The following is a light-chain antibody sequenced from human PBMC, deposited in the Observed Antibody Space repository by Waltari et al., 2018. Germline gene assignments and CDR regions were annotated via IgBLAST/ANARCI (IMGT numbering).Light chain of an antibody. Sequence: ETVLTQSPGTLSLSPGERGTLSCRASQSVSRFLAWYQQKPGQAPRLLIYGASTRATGIPERFSGSGSGTDFSLTISRLEPEDFAVYYCQKYDRLPATFGQGTKVEIK. CDR2: GAS. CDR1: QSVSRF. CDR3: QKYDRLPAT. J-gene: IGKJ1*01. V-gene: IGKV3-20*01.